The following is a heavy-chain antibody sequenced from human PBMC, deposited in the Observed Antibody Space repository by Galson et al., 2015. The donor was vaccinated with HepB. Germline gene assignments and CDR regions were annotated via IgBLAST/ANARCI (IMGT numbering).Heavy chain of an antibody. D-gene: IGHD1-26*01. V-gene: IGHV3-64D*06. Sequence: SLRLSCAASGFNFNSYTMHWVRQAPGKGLEYVSASSNSGGSTYYADSVKGRFTIARDNSKNTLFLQVSSLRIEDKAVFYCVKGYSGSHLTAFHIWGQGTMVTVSS. CDR3: VKGYSGSHLTAFHI. J-gene: IGHJ3*02. CDR2: SSNSGGST. CDR1: GFNFNSYT.